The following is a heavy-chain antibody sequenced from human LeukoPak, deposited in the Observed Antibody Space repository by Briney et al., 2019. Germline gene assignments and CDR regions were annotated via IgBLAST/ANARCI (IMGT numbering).Heavy chain of an antibody. Sequence: GRSLRLSCAASGFTFSSYAMHWVRQAPGKGLEWVAVISYDGSNKYYADSVKGRFTISGDNSKNTLYLQMNSLRAEDTAVYYCARDGAKFYDFWSGYPYNWYFDLWGRGTLVTVSS. CDR3: ARDGAKFYDFWSGYPYNWYFDL. CDR1: GFTFSSYA. V-gene: IGHV3-30-3*01. CDR2: ISYDGSNK. D-gene: IGHD3-3*01. J-gene: IGHJ2*01.